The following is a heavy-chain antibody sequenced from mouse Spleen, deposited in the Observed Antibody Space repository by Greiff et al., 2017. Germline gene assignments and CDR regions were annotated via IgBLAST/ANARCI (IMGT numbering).Heavy chain of an antibody. CDR3: ARGDTFYAMDY. CDR1: GFTFSDYG. CDR2: ISSGSSTI. Sequence: EVQLVESGGGLVKPGGSLKLSCAASGFTFSDYGMHWVRQAPEKGLEWVAYISSGSSTIYYADTVKGRFTISRDNAKNTLFLQMTSLRSEDTAMYYCARGDTFYAMDYWGQGTSVTVSS. V-gene: IGHV5-17*01. J-gene: IGHJ4*01.